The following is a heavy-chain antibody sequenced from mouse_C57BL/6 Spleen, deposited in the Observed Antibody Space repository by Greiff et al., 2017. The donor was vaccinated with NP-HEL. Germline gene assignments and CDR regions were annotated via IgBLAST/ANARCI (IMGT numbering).Heavy chain of an antibody. CDR3: ARRINYDYVGYFDY. V-gene: IGHV1-19*01. CDR2: INPYNGGT. CDR1: GYTFTDYY. D-gene: IGHD2-4*01. Sequence: VQLQQSGPVLVKPGASVKMSCKASGYTFTDYYMNWVKQSHGKSLEWIGVINPYNGGTSYNQKFKGKATLTVDKSSSTAYMELNSLTSEDSAVYYCARRINYDYVGYFDYWGQGTTLTVSS. J-gene: IGHJ2*01.